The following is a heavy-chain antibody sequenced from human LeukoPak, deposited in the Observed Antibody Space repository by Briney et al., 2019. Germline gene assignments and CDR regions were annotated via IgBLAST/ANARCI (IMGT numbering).Heavy chain of an antibody. CDR3: AKDLIAAAGTYYYYGMDV. V-gene: IGHV3-30*18. CDR2: ISYDGSNK. D-gene: IGHD6-13*01. CDR1: GFTFSSYG. Sequence: GGSLRLSCAASGFTFSSYGMHWVRQAPGKGLEWVAVISYDGSNKYYADSVKGRFTISRDNSKNTLYLQMNSLRAEDTAVYYCAKDLIAAAGTYYYYGMDVWGQGTTVTVSS. J-gene: IGHJ6*02.